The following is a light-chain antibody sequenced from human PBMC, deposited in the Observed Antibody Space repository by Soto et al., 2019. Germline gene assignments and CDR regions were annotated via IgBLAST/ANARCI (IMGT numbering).Light chain of an antibody. J-gene: IGKJ2*01. V-gene: IGKV1-8*01. Sequence: AIRMTQSPSSFSASTGDRVTIPCRAGQGISSYLAWYQQKPGKAPKLLIYAASTLQSGVPSRCSGSGSGTDFTRTISCMPSEDFATYHCHQYYSYPYAFGQGNKLELK. CDR1: QGISSY. CDR3: HQYYSYPYA. CDR2: AAS.